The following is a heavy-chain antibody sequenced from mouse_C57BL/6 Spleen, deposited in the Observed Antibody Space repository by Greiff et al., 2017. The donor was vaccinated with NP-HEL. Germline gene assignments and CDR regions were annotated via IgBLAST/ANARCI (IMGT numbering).Heavy chain of an antibody. D-gene: IGHD2-4*01. V-gene: IGHV5-4*03. CDR2: ISDGGSYT. J-gene: IGHJ4*01. Sequence: EVKLMESGGGLVKPGGSLKLSCAASGFTFSSYAMSWVRQTPEKRLEWVATISDGGSYTYYPDNVKGRFTISRDNAKNNLYLQMSHLKSEDTAMYYCARSYYDYDDYAMDYWGQGTSVTVSS. CDR1: GFTFSSYA. CDR3: ARSYYDYDDYAMDY.